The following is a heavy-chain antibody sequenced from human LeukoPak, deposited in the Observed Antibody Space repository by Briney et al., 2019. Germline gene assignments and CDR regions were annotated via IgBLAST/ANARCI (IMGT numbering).Heavy chain of an antibody. CDR1: GYTFTGYY. CDR2: INPNSGGT. Sequence: ASVKVSCKASGYTFTGYYMHWVRQAPGQGLEWMGWINPNSGGTNYAQKFQGRVTITADKSTSTAYMELSSLRSEDTAVYYCARDNPYYYDSSGYYYFDYWGQGTLVTVSS. J-gene: IGHJ4*02. CDR3: ARDNPYYYDSSGYYYFDY. V-gene: IGHV1-2*02. D-gene: IGHD3-22*01.